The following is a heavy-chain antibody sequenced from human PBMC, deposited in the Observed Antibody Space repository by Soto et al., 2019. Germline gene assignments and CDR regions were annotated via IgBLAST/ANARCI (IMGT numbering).Heavy chain of an antibody. V-gene: IGHV4-59*01. D-gene: IGHD1-26*01. Sequence: PSETLSLTCTVSGGSISSYYWSWIRQPPGKGLEWIGYIYYSGSTNYNPSLKSRVTISVDTSKNQFSLKLSSVTAADTAVYYCARVGPGAGFVDYWGQGTLVTVSS. J-gene: IGHJ4*02. CDR1: GGSISSYY. CDR2: IYYSGST. CDR3: ARVGPGAGFVDY.